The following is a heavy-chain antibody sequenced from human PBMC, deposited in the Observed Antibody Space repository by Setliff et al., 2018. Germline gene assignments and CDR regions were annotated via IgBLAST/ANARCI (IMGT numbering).Heavy chain of an antibody. CDR3: ARDNTILGATDH. CDR1: GGSISSGSYH. V-gene: IGHV4-61*02. D-gene: IGHD1-26*01. J-gene: IGHJ5*02. Sequence: SETLSLTCALSGGSISSGSYHWSWIRQPAGQGLEWVGRLHTSGSTNYNPSLKGRVTISVDTSTNQFSLRLTSLTAADTAVYFCARDNTILGATDHWGQGTLVTVSS. CDR2: LHTSGST.